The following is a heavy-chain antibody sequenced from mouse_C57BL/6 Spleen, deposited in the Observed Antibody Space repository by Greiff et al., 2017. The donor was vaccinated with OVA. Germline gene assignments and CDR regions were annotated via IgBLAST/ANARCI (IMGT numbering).Heavy chain of an antibody. CDR3: TRPGYDYDGNYFDY. V-gene: IGHV6-6*01. Sequence: DVKLVESGGGLVQPGGSMKLSGAASGFTFSDAWMDWVRQSPEKGLEWVAEIRNKANNHATYYAESVKGRFTISRDDSKRSVYLQMNSVRAEDTGIYYCTRPGYDYDGNYFDYWGQGTTLTVSS. D-gene: IGHD2-4*01. CDR2: IRNKANNHAT. CDR1: GFTFSDAW. J-gene: IGHJ2*01.